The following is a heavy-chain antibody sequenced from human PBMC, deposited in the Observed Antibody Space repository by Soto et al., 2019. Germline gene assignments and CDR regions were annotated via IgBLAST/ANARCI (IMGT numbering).Heavy chain of an antibody. V-gene: IGHV3-23*01. Sequence: GGSLRLSCAASGFTFTSYAISWVRQAPGKGLEWVSTISGSGGSTDYADSVKGRFTISRDNSKNTLYLQMNSLRAEDTAVYYCAKEGGLWFGESSRLLNYYYYMDVWGKGTTVTVSS. D-gene: IGHD3-10*01. CDR3: AKEGGLWFGESSRLLNYYYYMDV. CDR2: ISGSGGST. CDR1: GFTFTSYA. J-gene: IGHJ6*03.